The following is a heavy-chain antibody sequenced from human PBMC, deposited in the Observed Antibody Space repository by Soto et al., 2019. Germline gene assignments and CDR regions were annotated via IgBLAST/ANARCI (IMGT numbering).Heavy chain of an antibody. Sequence: GGFLRLSCAASGFNFSSYGMHWVRQAPGKGLEWVAVISYDGSNKYYAGAVKGRFTISRDNPKNTLYLQRNSQRSEDTAVYYCVKDRHSYPDDWGKGTLVTVSS. D-gene: IGHD5-18*01. V-gene: IGHV3-30*18. J-gene: IGHJ4*02. CDR3: VKDRHSYPDD. CDR2: ISYDGSNK. CDR1: GFNFSSYG.